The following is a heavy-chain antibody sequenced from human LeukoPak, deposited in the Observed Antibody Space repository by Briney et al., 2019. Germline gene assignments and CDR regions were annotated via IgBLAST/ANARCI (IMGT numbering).Heavy chain of an antibody. CDR2: IYYSGST. D-gene: IGHD3-10*01. CDR3: ARVGGENYFDY. V-gene: IGHV4-39*07. Sequence: SETLSLTCTVSGGSISSSSYYWGWIRQPPGTGLEWIVSIYYSGSTYYNPSLKSRVTISVDTSKNQFSLKLSSVTAADTAVYYCARVGGENYFDYWGQGTLVTVSS. J-gene: IGHJ4*02. CDR1: GGSISSSSYY.